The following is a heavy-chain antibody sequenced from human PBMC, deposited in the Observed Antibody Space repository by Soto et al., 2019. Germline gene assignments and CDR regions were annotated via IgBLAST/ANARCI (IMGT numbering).Heavy chain of an antibody. CDR2: ISDSSSTI. V-gene: IGHV3-48*01. CDR3: ARSRPIDY. J-gene: IGHJ4*02. CDR1: GLPFSSYS. D-gene: IGHD2-2*01. Sequence: PGGSLTLSCAASGLPFSSYSMNWVRQAPGRGLEWVSYISDSSSTIYYADSVKGRFTISRDNAKNSLYLQMNSLRAEDTAVYYCARSRPIDYWGQGTLVTVSS.